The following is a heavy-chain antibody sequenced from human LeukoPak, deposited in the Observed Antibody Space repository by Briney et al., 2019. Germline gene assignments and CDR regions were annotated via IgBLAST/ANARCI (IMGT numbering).Heavy chain of an antibody. CDR3: ARGGRSIPMTTVTNFDY. CDR1: GYTFTSYG. J-gene: IGHJ4*02. Sequence: ASVKVSCKASGYTFTSYGISWVRQAPGQGLEWMGWINPNSGGTNYAQKFQGRVTMTRDTSISTAYMELSRLRSDDTAVYYCARGGRSIPMTTVTNFDYWGQGTLVTVSS. D-gene: IGHD4-17*01. V-gene: IGHV1-2*02. CDR2: INPNSGGT.